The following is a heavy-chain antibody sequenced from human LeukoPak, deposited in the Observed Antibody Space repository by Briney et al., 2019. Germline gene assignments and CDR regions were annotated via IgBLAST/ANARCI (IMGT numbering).Heavy chain of an antibody. CDR2: INPNSGGT. J-gene: IGHJ3*02. D-gene: IGHD2/OR15-2a*01. Sequence: ASVKVSCKASGYTFTGYYMHWVRQAPGQGLEWMGWINPNSGGTNYAQKFQGWVTMTRDTSISTAYMELSRLRSDDTAVYYCAIQGDSVKAGDAFDIWGQGTMVTVSS. V-gene: IGHV1-2*04. CDR3: AIQGDSVKAGDAFDI. CDR1: GYTFTGYY.